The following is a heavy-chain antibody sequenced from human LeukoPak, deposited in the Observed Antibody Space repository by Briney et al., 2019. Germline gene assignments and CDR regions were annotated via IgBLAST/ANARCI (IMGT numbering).Heavy chain of an antibody. CDR1: GYTFTGYY. V-gene: IGHV1-2*02. J-gene: IGHJ4*02. Sequence: GASVKVSCKASGYTFTGYYMHWVRQAPGQGLEWMGWINPDSGDTNYAQKFQGRVTMTRDTSITTAYMELSRLRSDDTAVYYCARSAFGDKHRFDYWGQGTLVTVSS. D-gene: IGHD4-17*01. CDR2: INPDSGDT. CDR3: ARSAFGDKHRFDY.